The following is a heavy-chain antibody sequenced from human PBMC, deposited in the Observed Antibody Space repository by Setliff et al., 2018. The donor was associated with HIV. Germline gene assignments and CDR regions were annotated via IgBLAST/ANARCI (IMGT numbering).Heavy chain of an antibody. V-gene: IGHV3-33*06. Sequence: PGGFLRLSCAASGFTFNSYGMHWVRQAPGKGLEWVALIWYDASKKEYAESVKGRFNILRDDSKKTVDLQMNSLRADDTAVYYCVKDVAKFWSGSGALDFWGPGTLVTVSS. D-gene: IGHD3-3*01. CDR1: GFTFNSYG. CDR3: VKDVAKFWSGSGALDF. CDR2: IWYDASKK. J-gene: IGHJ4*02.